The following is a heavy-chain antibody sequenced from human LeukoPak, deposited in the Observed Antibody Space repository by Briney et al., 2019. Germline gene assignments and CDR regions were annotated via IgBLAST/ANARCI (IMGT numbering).Heavy chain of an antibody. CDR3: ARTRREIRYDFWSGQHPPYFDY. Sequence: GEYLKIPCKGSGYSVISCWSGGVRQLPVKGREWMGISFHGDSDTIYSTPFKGKVTISADKTSSTAYLKGSSRKASDTAMFYCARTRREIRYDFWSGQHPPYFDYWGQGTLVTVSS. CDR2: SFHGDSDT. CDR1: GYSVISCW. D-gene: IGHD3-3*01. J-gene: IGHJ4*02. V-gene: IGHV5-51*01.